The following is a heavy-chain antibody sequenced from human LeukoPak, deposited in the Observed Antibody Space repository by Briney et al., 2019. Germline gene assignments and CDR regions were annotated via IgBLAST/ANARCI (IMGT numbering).Heavy chain of an antibody. Sequence: AVKVSCKASAGSFSSYAISWVRQAPGQGLELMGVIIPIFSTANYAQKFQGRVTITRDESTSTAYMELSSLRSEDTAVYYCARGHYDSSGLRSLDYWGQGTLVTVSS. D-gene: IGHD3-22*01. CDR1: AGSFSSYA. CDR2: IIPIFSTA. V-gene: IGHV1-69*05. CDR3: ARGHYDSSGLRSLDY. J-gene: IGHJ4*02.